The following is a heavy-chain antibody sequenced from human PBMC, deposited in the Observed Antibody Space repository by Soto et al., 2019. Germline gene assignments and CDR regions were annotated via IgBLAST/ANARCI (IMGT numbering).Heavy chain of an antibody. J-gene: IGHJ4*02. CDR2: IKQDGSEK. V-gene: IGHV3-7*03. CDR1: GFTFSSYW. D-gene: IGHD1-7*01. Sequence: LRLSCAASGFTFSSYWMSWVRQSPGKGLEWVANIKQDGSEKYYVDSVKGRFTISRDNAKKSLWLQMNSLRADDTAVYYCARATWNYGDYWGQGTQVTVSS. CDR3: ARATWNYGDY.